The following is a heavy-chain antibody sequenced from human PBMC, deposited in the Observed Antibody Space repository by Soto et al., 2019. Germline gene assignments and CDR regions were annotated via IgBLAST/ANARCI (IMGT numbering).Heavy chain of an antibody. D-gene: IGHD6-19*01. CDR2: IYPSDSTT. CDR1: GNSFIPYW. J-gene: IGHJ4*01. CDR3: ARRLSYSSGWDC. V-gene: IGHV5-51*01. Sequence: GESLKISCKASGNSFIPYWIGWVRQMPGEGLEWMGIIYPSDSTTRYSPSFQGQVGISADKSISTAYLQWSSLKASDTAMYYCARRLSYSSGWDCWGQGTLVTVSS.